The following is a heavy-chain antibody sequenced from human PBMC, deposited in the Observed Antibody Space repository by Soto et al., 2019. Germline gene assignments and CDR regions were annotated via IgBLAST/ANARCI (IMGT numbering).Heavy chain of an antibody. Sequence: AXGSLILSFAASGLTFSSSWMALVRQAPGKGLEWVALINPDGSVASYVGSVRGRFIISRDNAQNSLYLQMNSVSAEDTAVYYCSRDPGFGAIDYWGQGTLVTVYS. CDR1: GLTFSSSW. V-gene: IGHV3-7*01. CDR2: INPDGSVA. D-gene: IGHD3-10*01. CDR3: SRDPGFGAIDY. J-gene: IGHJ4*02.